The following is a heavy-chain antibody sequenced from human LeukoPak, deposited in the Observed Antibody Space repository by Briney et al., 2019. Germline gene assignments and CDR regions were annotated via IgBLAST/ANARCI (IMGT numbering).Heavy chain of an antibody. CDR1: GGSISSSSYY. Sequence: SETLSLTCTVSGGSISSSSYYWGWIRQPPGKGLEWIGSIYYSGSTYYNPSLKSRVTISVDTSKNQFSLKLSSVTAAGTAVYYCARDLSGYYGSGSYTYWGQGTLVTVSS. J-gene: IGHJ4*02. CDR2: IYYSGST. D-gene: IGHD3-10*01. CDR3: ARDLSGYYGSGSYTY. V-gene: IGHV4-39*07.